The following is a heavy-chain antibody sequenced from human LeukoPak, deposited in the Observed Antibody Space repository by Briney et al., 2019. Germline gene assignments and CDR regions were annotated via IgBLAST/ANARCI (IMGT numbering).Heavy chain of an antibody. CDR3: ARVAYSSSLDGYYYYYMDV. J-gene: IGHJ6*03. V-gene: IGHV3-66*02. Sequence: GGSLRLSCAASGFTVSSNYMSWVRQAPGKGLEWVSVIYSGGSTYYADSVKGRFTISRDNSKNTLYLQMNSLRAEDTAVYYCARVAYSSSLDGYYYYYMDVWGKGTTVTVSS. CDR2: IYSGGST. D-gene: IGHD6-6*01. CDR1: GFTVSSNY.